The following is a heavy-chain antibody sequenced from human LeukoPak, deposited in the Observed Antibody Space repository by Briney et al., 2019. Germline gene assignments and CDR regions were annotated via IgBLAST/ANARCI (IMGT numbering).Heavy chain of an antibody. CDR1: GGXXXXYA. J-gene: IGHJ5*02. CDR2: XXXXFGTA. CDR3: ARAYYDFWSGYRSYLNWFDP. Sequence: GAXXKVSCKASGGXXXXYAXSWVRQXPXQGXEXXGXXXXXFGTANYAQKFQGRVTITADESTSTAYMELSSLRSEDTAVYYCARAYYDFWSGYRSYLNWFDPWGQGTLVTVSS. V-gene: IGHV1-69*01. D-gene: IGHD3-3*01.